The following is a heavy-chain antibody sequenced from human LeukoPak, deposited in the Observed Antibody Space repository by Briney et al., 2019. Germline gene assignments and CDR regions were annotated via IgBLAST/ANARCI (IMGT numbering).Heavy chain of an antibody. CDR3: ARARYDYVWGSYRYNWFDP. CDR2: IYYSGST. J-gene: IGHJ5*02. CDR1: GGSISSSSYY. Sequence: SETLSLTCTVPGGSISSSSYYWGWIRQPPGKGLEWIGSIYYSGSTYYNPSLKSRVPISVDTSKNQFSLKLSSVTAADTAVYYCARARYDYVWGSYRYNWFDPWGQGTLVTVSS. V-gene: IGHV4-39*01. D-gene: IGHD3-16*02.